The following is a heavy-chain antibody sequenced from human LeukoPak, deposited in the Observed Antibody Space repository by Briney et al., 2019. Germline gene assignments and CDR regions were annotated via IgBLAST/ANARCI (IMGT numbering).Heavy chain of an antibody. V-gene: IGHV4-39*01. Sequence: PSETLSLTCTVSGGSISSSSYYWGWIRQPPGKGLEWIGSLYYSGSTYQNPSLKSRVTISVDTSKNQFSLKLSSVTAADTAVYYCARGRAGYDSSGYYPWGQGTLVTVSS. CDR1: GGSISSSSYY. CDR2: LYYSGST. CDR3: ARGRAGYDSSGYYP. J-gene: IGHJ5*02. D-gene: IGHD3-22*01.